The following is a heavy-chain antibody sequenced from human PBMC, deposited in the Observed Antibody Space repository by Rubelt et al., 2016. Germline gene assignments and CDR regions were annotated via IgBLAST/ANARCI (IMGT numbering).Heavy chain of an antibody. CDR3: ALLRGFGGTKAAAGSSY. Sequence: QVQLQQWGAGLLKPSETLSLTCAVYGGSFSGYYWSWIRQPPGKGLEWIGYIYYSGSTYYNPSLKSRVTISVDTSKNQFSLKLSSVTAADTAVYYCALLRGFGGTKAAAGSSYWGQGTLVTVSS. J-gene: IGHJ4*02. CDR1: GGSFSGYY. V-gene: IGHV4-34*01. D-gene: IGHD6-13*01. CDR2: IYYSGST.